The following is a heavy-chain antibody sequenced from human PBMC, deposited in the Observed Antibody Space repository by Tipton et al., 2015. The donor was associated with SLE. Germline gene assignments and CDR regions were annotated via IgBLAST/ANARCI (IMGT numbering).Heavy chain of an antibody. CDR3: AEAGGDY. D-gene: IGHD3-10*01. CDR2: ISRSVDYV. Sequence: SLRLSCVASGFTFKNYAMFWVRQAPGKGLEWVASISRSVDYVFYADSVRGRFTISRDNAKNSLYLQMNSLRVDDTAVYYCAEAGGDYWGQGTLVTVSS. J-gene: IGHJ4*02. CDR1: GFTFKNYA. V-gene: IGHV3-21*01.